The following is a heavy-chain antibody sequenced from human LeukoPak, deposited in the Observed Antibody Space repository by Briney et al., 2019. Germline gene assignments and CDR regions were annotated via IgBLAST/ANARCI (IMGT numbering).Heavy chain of an antibody. Sequence: SVKVSCKASGGTFSSYAISWVRQAPGQGLEWMGRIIPIFGIANYAQKFQGRVTITADKPTSTAYMELSSLRSEDTAVYYCARDRGTGTSEGGIDYWGQGTLVTVSS. CDR2: IIPIFGIA. CDR3: ARDRGTGTSEGGIDY. J-gene: IGHJ4*02. V-gene: IGHV1-69*04. D-gene: IGHD1-1*01. CDR1: GGTFSSYA.